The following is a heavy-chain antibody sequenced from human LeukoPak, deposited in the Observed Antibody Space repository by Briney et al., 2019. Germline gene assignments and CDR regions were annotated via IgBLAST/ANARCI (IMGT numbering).Heavy chain of an antibody. Sequence: EASVKVSCKASGYTFTTYAMNWVRQAPGQGLEWMGWINTRTANPTYAQGFVGRFVFSVDTSVNTAYLQISSLKAEDTAVYYCVRVGVLTTVFDYWGQGTLVAVSS. V-gene: IGHV7-4-1*02. J-gene: IGHJ4*02. CDR3: VRVGVLTTVFDY. CDR1: GYTFTTYA. CDR2: INTRTANP. D-gene: IGHD4/OR15-4a*01.